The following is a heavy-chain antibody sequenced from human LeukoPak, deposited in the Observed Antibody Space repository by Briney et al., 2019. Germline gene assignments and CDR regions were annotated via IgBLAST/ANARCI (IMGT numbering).Heavy chain of an antibody. J-gene: IGHJ4*02. CDR3: ARTANFAAGYYIDY. CDR2: ISGSSRHK. CDR1: GFTFSSYT. Sequence: GGSLRLSCAASGFTFSSYTVNWVRQAPGKGLEWVSSISGSSRHKYYADSVKGRFTISRDNAKNSLYLQMNSLRAEDTAVYYCARTANFAAGYYIDYWGQGTLVTVSS. V-gene: IGHV3-21*01. D-gene: IGHD6-13*01.